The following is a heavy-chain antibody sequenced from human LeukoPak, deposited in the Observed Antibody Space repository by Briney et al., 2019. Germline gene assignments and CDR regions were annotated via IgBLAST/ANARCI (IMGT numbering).Heavy chain of an antibody. V-gene: IGHV3-23*01. D-gene: IGHD2-21*02. J-gene: IGHJ4*02. CDR3: AKDGTGCGGDCYSDY. CDR1: GFTFSNYG. CDR2: ISGSGGST. Sequence: GGSLRLSCAASGFTFSNYGMSWVRQAPGKGLEWVSAISGSGGSTYYADSVKGRFTISRDNSKSTLYLQMNSLRAEDTAVYYCAKDGTGCGGDCYSDYWGQGTLPTVSS.